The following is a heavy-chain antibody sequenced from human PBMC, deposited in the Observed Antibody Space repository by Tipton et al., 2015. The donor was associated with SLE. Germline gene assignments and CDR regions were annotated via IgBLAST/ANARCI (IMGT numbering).Heavy chain of an antibody. D-gene: IGHD3-22*01. V-gene: IGHV3-30*04. CDR2: ISYDGSNK. CDR1: GFTFSSYA. Sequence: SLRLSCAASGFTFSSYAMHWVRQAPGKGLEWVAVISYDGSNKYYADSVKGRFTISRDNSKNTLYLQMNSLRAEDTAVYYCASYYDSSGYPRDYFDYWGQGTLVPVSS. CDR3: ASYYDSSGYPRDYFDY. J-gene: IGHJ4*02.